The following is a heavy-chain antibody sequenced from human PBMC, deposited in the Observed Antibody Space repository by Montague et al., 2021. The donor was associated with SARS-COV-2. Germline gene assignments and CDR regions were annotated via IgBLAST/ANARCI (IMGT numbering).Heavy chain of an antibody. J-gene: IGHJ4*02. CDR2: RYQNGAT. V-gene: IGHV4-38-2*02. D-gene: IGHD3-3*01. CDR1: GFSISSGYY. Sequence: SETLSLTCSVSGFSISSGYYWGWIRQTPGKGLEWIGSRYQNGATXXSPXXXRPVTILLDTSKNQFSLSLTSVTAADTAVYYCAGSGVGIFDFSYFDSWGQGSTVIVSS. CDR3: AGSGVGIFDFSYFDS.